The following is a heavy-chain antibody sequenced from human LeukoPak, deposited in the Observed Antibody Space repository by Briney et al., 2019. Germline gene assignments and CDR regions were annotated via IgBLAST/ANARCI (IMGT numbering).Heavy chain of an antibody. CDR3: AGLEPPDYYYYGMDV. V-gene: IGHV1-69*13. D-gene: IGHD1-1*01. CDR1: GGTFSSYA. Sequence: SVKVSCKASGGTFSSYAISWMRQAPGQGLEWMGGIIPIFGTANYAQKFQGRVTITADESTSTAYMELSSLRSEDTAVYYCAGLEPPDYYYYGMDVWGKGTTVTVSS. J-gene: IGHJ6*04. CDR2: IIPIFGTA.